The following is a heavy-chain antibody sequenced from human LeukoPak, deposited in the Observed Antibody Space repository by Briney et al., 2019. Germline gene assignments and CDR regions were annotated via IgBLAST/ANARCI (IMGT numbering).Heavy chain of an antibody. J-gene: IGHJ4*02. V-gene: IGHV4-30-2*01. Sequence: PSQTLSLTCAVSGGSISRGDYSWSCIRQPPGKGLEWIGNTQHSGSAYYNPSLNSRVAMSVDRSKNQFSLKLSSVAAADPAVYYCARALSGTDFDYWGQGNRVMVS. CDR3: ARALSGTDFDY. CDR1: GGSISRGDYS. D-gene: IGHD1-26*01. CDR2: TQHSGSA.